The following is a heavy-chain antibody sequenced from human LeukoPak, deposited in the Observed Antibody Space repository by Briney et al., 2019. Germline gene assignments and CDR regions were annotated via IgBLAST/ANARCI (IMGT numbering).Heavy chain of an antibody. CDR1: GFTFSSDG. V-gene: IGHV3-30*02. Sequence: GGSLRLSCAASGFTFSSDGMRWGRQAPGKGLEWVAFIRYDGSNKYYTDSVKGRFTISRDNSKRTLYLQMNSLRAEDTAVYYCAKLRMTTMAYYFDYWGQGTLVTVSS. CDR3: AKLRMTTMAYYFDY. D-gene: IGHD5-24*01. J-gene: IGHJ4*02. CDR2: IRYDGSNK.